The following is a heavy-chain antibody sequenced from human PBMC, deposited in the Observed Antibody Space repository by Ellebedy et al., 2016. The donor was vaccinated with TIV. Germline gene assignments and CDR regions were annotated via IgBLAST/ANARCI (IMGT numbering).Heavy chain of an antibody. CDR2: IHPDGSVS. V-gene: IGHV3-7*01. J-gene: IGHJ4*02. Sequence: GESLKISXAASGFTSNTWMNWLRQAPGKGLEWVANIHPDGSVSSYVDSVRGRFTISRDNTENSLYLQMTSLTAEDTAVYYCTRSLDYWGQGTLVTVSS. CDR3: TRSLDY. CDR1: GFTSNTW.